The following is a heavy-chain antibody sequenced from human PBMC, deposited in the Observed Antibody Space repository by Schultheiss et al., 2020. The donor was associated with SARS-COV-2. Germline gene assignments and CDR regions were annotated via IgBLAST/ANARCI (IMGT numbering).Heavy chain of an antibody. Sequence: GGSLRLSCAASGFTFSSYWMHWVRQAPGKGLEWVAVIWYDGSNKYYADSVKGRFTISRDNSKNTLYLQMNSLRAEDTAVYYCARREYDSSGSFQHWGQGTLVTVSS. D-gene: IGHD3-22*01. CDR3: ARREYDSSGSFQH. CDR2: IWYDGSNK. V-gene: IGHV3-33*08. CDR1: GFTFSSYW. J-gene: IGHJ1*01.